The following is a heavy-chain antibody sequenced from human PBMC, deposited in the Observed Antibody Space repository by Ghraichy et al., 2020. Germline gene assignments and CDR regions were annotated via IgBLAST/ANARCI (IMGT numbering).Heavy chain of an antibody. CDR2: IWSSGTP. CDR1: GGPIGDNNW. Sequence: SETLSLTCAVSGGPIGDNNWWTWVRQPPGKGLEWIGEIWSSGTPNYNPSLKSRVTMSVDKSKNQFSLKWSSVTATDTAVYYCARDTSGWKESYSWGQGTLVTVSS. V-gene: IGHV4-4*02. J-gene: IGHJ4*02. D-gene: IGHD6-19*01. CDR3: ARDTSGWKESYS.